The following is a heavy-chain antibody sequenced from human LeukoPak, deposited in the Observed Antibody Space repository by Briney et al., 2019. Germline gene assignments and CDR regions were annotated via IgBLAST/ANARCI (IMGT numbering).Heavy chain of an antibody. J-gene: IGHJ4*02. CDR2: LYPGGST. V-gene: IGHV3-66*01. CDR1: GFTVSRNY. D-gene: IGHD4-17*01. CDR3: ARVSPNTVTTLQYFDY. Sequence: GGSLRLSCAVSGFTVSRNYMTWVRQAPGKGPEWLSVLYPGGSTYYLDSVKGRFTISRDNAKNSLYLQMNSLRAEDTAVYYCARVSPNTVTTLQYFDYWGQGTLVTVSS.